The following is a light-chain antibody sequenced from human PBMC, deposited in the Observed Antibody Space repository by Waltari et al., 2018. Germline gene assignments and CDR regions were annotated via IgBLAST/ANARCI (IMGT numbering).Light chain of an antibody. J-gene: IGKJ2*01. CDR2: GAS. CDR3: QQYGSSPMYT. Sequence: EIVLTQSPGTLSLSPGERATLSCRASQSVSSSYLAWYQQQPGQAPRLLIYGASSRATGIPDRCSGSGSGTDFTRTISRLEPEDVAVYYCQQYGSSPMYTFGQVTKLEIK. CDR1: QSVSSSY. V-gene: IGKV3-20*01.